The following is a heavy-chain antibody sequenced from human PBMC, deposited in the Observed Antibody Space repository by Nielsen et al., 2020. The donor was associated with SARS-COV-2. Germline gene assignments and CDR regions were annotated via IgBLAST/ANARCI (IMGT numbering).Heavy chain of an antibody. D-gene: IGHD3-22*01. V-gene: IGHV3-30*03. CDR1: GFTFSDYY. J-gene: IGHJ4*02. CDR2: ISNDGKNE. CDR3: ARVDRDYYHSSGPFDY. Sequence: GGSLRLSCAASGFTFSDYYMSWIRQAPGKGLEWMAVISNDGKNEYYADSVKGRFTISRDISKNTLYLQMNSLRAEDTSVYYCARVDRDYYHSSGPFDYWGQGALVTVSS.